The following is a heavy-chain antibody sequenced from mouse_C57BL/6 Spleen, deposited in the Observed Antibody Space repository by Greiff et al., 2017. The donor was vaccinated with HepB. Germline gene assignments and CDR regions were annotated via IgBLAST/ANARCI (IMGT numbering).Heavy chain of an antibody. CDR2: IDPSDSYT. J-gene: IGHJ2*01. V-gene: IGHV1-50*01. Sequence: QVQLQQPGAELVKPGASVKLSCKASGYTFTSYWMQWVNQRPGQGLEWIGEIDPSDSYTNYNQKFKGKATLTVDTSSSTAYMQLSSLTSEDSAVYYCAPRGSNYPYYFDYWGQGTTLTVSS. CDR1: GYTFTSYW. CDR3: APRGSNYPYYFDY. D-gene: IGHD1-1*01.